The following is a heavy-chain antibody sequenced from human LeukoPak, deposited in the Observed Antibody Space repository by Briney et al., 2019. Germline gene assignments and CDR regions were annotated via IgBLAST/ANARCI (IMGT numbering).Heavy chain of an antibody. CDR3: ARGGGITMIVGPFDY. CDR1: GFTFSSYA. J-gene: IGHJ4*02. D-gene: IGHD3-22*01. V-gene: IGHV3-30-3*01. CDR2: VSYDGSNK. Sequence: GGSLRLSCAASGFTFSSYAMHWVRQAPGKGLEWVAVVSYDGSNKYYADSVKGRFTISRDNSKNTLYLQVNSLRAEDTAVYYCARGGGITMIVGPFDYWGQGTLVTVSS.